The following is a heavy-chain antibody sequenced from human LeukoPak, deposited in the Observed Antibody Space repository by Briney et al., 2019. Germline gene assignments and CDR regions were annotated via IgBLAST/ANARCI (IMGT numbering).Heavy chain of an antibody. CDR1: GFTFSSYS. CDR2: ISGSSSYI. D-gene: IGHD2-2*01. CDR3: ARAPAREYQLLLGY. J-gene: IGHJ4*02. V-gene: IGHV3-21*01. Sequence: GGSLRLSCVASGFTFSSYSMNWVRQAPGKGLEWVSSISGSSSYIYYADSVKGRFTISRDNAKNSLYLQMNSLRAEDTAVFYCARAPAREYQLLLGYWGPGTLVTVSS.